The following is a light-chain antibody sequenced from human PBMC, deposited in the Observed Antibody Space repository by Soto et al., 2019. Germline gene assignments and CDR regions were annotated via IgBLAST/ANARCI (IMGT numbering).Light chain of an antibody. V-gene: IGLV2-14*03. CDR3: TSWTTSTTMI. CDR1: SSDIGAYNF. Sequence: QSALTQPASVSGSPGQSITISCTGTSSDIGAYNFVSWYQQHPDKAPKLMLYDVNIRPSGVSNRFSGSKSCNTASLTISGLQAEDEADYYCTSWTTSTTMIFGGGTKVTVL. CDR2: DVN. J-gene: IGLJ2*01.